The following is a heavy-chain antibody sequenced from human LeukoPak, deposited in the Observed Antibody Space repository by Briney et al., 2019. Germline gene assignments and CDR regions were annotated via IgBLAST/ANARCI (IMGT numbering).Heavy chain of an antibody. D-gene: IGHD3-3*01. Sequence: GASVKVSCKASGGTFSSYAISWVRQAPGQGLEWMGGIIPIFGTANYAQKFQGSVTITADESTSRAYMELSSMRSEEMAVYYCARAHRYDFWSGYYLLGKFDYWGQGTLVTVSS. CDR2: IIPIFGTA. J-gene: IGHJ4*02. CDR1: GGTFSSYA. V-gene: IGHV1-69*13. CDR3: ARAHRYDFWSGYYLLGKFDY.